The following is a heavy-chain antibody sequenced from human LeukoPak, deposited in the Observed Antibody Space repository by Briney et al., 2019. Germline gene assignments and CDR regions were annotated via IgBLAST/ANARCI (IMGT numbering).Heavy chain of an antibody. CDR2: ISAYNGNT. J-gene: IGHJ3*02. D-gene: IGHD2-2*01. V-gene: IGHV1-18*01. Sequence: ASVKVSCKASGYTFTSYGISWVRQAPGQGLEWMGWISAYNGNTNYAQKLQGRVTITRDTSASTAYMELSSLRSEDTAVYYCASADRSSTSCYSTHAFDIWGQGAMVTVSS. CDR3: ASADRSSTSCYSTHAFDI. CDR1: GYTFTSYG.